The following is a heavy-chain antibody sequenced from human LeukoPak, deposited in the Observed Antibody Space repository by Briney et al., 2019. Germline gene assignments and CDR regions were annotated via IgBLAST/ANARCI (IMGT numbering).Heavy chain of an antibody. CDR1: GGSFSGYY. CDR2: INHSGST. J-gene: IGHJ4*02. Sequence: SETLSLTCAVYGGSFSGYYWSWIRQPPGKGLEWIGEINHSGSTNYNPSLKSRVTISVDTSKNQFSLKLSSVTAADTAAYYCASLVAAAGIDYWGQGTLVTVSS. V-gene: IGHV4-34*01. CDR3: ASLVAAAGIDY. D-gene: IGHD6-13*01.